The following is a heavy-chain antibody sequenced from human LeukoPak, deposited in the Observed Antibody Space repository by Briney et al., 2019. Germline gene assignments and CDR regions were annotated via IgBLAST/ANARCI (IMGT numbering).Heavy chain of an antibody. V-gene: IGHV3-30-3*01. CDR2: ISYDGSNK. CDR3: AREESYYFDY. Sequence: GGSLRLSCAASGFTFSSYAMHWVRQAPGKGLEWVAVISYDGSNKYYADSVKGRFTISRDNSKNTLYLQMNSLRAEDTAVYYCAREESYYFDYWGQGTLVTASS. J-gene: IGHJ4*02. CDR1: GFTFSSYA. D-gene: IGHD2/OR15-2a*01.